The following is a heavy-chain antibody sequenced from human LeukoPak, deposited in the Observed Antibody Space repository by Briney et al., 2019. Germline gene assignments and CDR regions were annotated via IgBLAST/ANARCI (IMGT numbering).Heavy chain of an antibody. CDR3: ARGRSDYYLDS. V-gene: IGHV1-2*02. CDR1: GSTFTDYY. J-gene: IGHJ4*02. Sequence: GASVTVSCTASGSTFTDYYMHWVRQAPGQGLEWMGWIYPNSGGTNYAQNFQGRVTMTRDTSISTAYMGLSRLRSDDTAVYFCARGRSDYYLDSWGQGTLVTVSS. D-gene: IGHD3-10*01. CDR2: IYPNSGGT.